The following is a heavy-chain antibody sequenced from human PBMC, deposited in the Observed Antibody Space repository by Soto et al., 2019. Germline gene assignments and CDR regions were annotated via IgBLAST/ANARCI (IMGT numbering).Heavy chain of an antibody. V-gene: IGHV4-34*01. CDR2: INHSGST. CDR1: GGSFSGYY. J-gene: IGHJ5*02. CDR3: ARVGVIVVVPAAIPYSWFDP. Sequence: QVQLQQWGAGLLKPSETLSLTCAVYGGSFSGYYWSWIRQPPGKGLEWIGEINHSGSTNYNPSLKSLLTISVDTSKNQFSLELSSVTAADTAVYYCARVGVIVVVPAAIPYSWFDPWGQGTLVTVSS. D-gene: IGHD2-2*01.